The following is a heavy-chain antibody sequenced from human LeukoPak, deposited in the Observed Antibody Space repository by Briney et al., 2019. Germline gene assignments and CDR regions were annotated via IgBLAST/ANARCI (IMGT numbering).Heavy chain of an antibody. CDR1: GFTFSSYG. Sequence: TGGSLRLSCAASGFTFSSYGMHWVRQAPGKGLEWVAVISYDGSNKYYADSVKGRFTISRDNAENSLYLQMNSLRAEDTAVYYCAREHYFYHMDGWGEGTTVTVSS. CDR3: AREHYFYHMDG. V-gene: IGHV3-30*03. J-gene: IGHJ6*03. CDR2: ISYDGSNK.